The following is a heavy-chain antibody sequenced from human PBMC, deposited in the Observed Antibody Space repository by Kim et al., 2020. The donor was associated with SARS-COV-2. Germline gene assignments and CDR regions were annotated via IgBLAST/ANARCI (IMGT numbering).Heavy chain of an antibody. Sequence: GGSLRLSCAPSGFTFSDYGMHWVRQAPGKGLEWVAVIWYDGSKKYYADSVKGRFTISRDNSENTLNLEMSSLRVEDTGVYFCARMAGRTTEYLPFDYWGQGTLVTVS. J-gene: IGHJ4*02. CDR1: GFTFSDYG. CDR3: ARMAGRTTEYLPFDY. V-gene: IGHV3-33*01. CDR2: IWYDGSKK. D-gene: IGHD2-2*01.